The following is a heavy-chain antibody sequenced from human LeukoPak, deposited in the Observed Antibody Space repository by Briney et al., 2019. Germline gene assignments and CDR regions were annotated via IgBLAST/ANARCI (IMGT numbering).Heavy chain of an antibody. CDR3: AREKLRGLRYYYGMDV. J-gene: IGHJ6*02. CDR1: GFTFSSYW. Sequence: GGSLRLSCAASGFTFSSYWMSWVRQAPGKGLEWVANIKQDGSEKYYVDSVKGRFTISRDNAKNSLYLRMSSLRAEDTAVYYCAREKLRGLRYYYGMDVWGQGTTVTVSS. CDR2: IKQDGSEK. D-gene: IGHD5-18*01. V-gene: IGHV3-7*01.